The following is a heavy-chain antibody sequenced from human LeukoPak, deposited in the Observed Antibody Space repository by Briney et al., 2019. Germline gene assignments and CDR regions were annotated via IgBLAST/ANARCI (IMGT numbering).Heavy chain of an antibody. D-gene: IGHD3-10*01. CDR1: GDSISTGGYF. CDR3: ARMDYYGSGTYHSWFDP. V-gene: IGHV4-61*02. CDR2: IYAGGKT. Sequence: SETLSLTCTVSGDSISTGGYFWSWIRQAAGKGLEWIGRIYAGGKTNYNPSLRSRVTISVDTSRNQFSLKLNSVTAADTAVYYCARMDYYGSGTYHSWFDPWGQGTLVTVSS. J-gene: IGHJ5*02.